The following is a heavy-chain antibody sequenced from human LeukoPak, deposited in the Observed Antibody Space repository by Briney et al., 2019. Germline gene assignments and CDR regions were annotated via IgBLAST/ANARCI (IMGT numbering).Heavy chain of an antibody. D-gene: IGHD2-15*01. V-gene: IGHV3-33*01. CDR2: IWYDGSNK. Sequence: GGSLRLSCAASGFTFSSYGMHWVRQAPGKGLEWVAVIWYDGSNKYYADSVKGRFTISRDNSKNTLYLQMNSLRAEDTAVYYCARDKTSAVVVVADFDYWGQGTLVTVSS. CDR1: GFTFSSYG. J-gene: IGHJ4*02. CDR3: ARDKTSAVVVVADFDY.